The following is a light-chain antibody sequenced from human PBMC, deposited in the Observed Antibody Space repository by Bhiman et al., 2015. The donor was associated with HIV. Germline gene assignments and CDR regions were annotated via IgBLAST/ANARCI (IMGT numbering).Light chain of an antibody. V-gene: IGLV2-14*01. CDR1: SSDVGAYTY. Sequence: QSALTQPASVSGSPGQSITISCTGTSSDVGAYTYVSWYQQHPGKAPKLTIYDVTNRPSGISDRFSGSKSGNTASLTISGLQAEDEADYYCCSYASSSTSRYVFGGGTKLTVL. CDR3: CSYASSSTSRYV. CDR2: DVT. J-gene: IGLJ2*01.